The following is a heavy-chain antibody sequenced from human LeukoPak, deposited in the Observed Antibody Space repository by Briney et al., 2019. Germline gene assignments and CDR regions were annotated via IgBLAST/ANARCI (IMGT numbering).Heavy chain of an antibody. Sequence: GASVKVSCKASGYTFTGYYMHWVRQAPGQGLEWMGWINPNSGGTNYAQKFQGRVTMTRDTSISTAYMELSRLRSDDTAVYYCARGRSTYYYDSSGYSSNGYFDYWGQGTLVTVSS. CDR1: GYTFTGYY. V-gene: IGHV1-2*02. CDR2: INPNSGGT. CDR3: ARGRSTYYYDSSGYSSNGYFDY. D-gene: IGHD3-22*01. J-gene: IGHJ4*02.